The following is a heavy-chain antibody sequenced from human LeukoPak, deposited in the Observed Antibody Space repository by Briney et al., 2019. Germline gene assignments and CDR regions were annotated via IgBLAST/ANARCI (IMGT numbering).Heavy chain of an antibody. CDR1: GTSINAYS. J-gene: IGHJ4*02. V-gene: IGHV4-59*13. CDR3: ARGDQEFDY. CDR2: VYASGGYNSGIN. Sequence: SQTLSLACTVSGTSINAYSWSWIRQTPGKGLEWIGYVYASGGYNSGINTYNPSLESRVTITVDTSKNQFALRLTSLTAADTAVYYCARGDQEFDYWGQGTRVTVSS.